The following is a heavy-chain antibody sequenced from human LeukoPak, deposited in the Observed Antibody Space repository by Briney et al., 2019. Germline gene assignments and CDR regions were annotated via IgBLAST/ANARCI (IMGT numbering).Heavy chain of an antibody. CDR2: IYTSGST. CDR3: ARHLADCDSTGRNYFDP. Sequence: PSETLSLTCTVSRGSISLFYWSWIRQPPGKGLEWIGYIYTSGSTNYNPSLKSRVTISVDTSKNQFSLKLNSVTAADTAVYYCARHLADCDSTGRNYFDPWGQGTLVTVSS. D-gene: IGHD3-22*01. J-gene: IGHJ5*02. V-gene: IGHV4-4*09. CDR1: RGSISLFY.